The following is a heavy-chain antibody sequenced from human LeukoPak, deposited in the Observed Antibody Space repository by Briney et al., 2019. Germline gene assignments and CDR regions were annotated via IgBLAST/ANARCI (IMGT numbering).Heavy chain of an antibody. CDR1: GYTFTGYY. CDR3: ARDACSTTICQAGGNWFDP. D-gene: IGHD2-2*01. CDR2: INPSGGST. J-gene: IGHJ5*02. V-gene: IGHV1-46*01. Sequence: ASVKVSCKASGYTFTGYYMHWVRQAPGQGLEWMGIINPSGGSTSYAQKFQGRVTMTRDTSTSTVYMELSSLRSEDTAVYFCARDACSTTICQAGGNWFDPWGQGTLVIVS.